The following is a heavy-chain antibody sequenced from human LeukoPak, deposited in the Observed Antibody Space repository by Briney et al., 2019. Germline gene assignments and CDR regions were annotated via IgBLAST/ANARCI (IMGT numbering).Heavy chain of an antibody. CDR1: GFTFNSYG. CDR3: ARDQRIGGYSYGLTGNFDY. V-gene: IGHV3-23*01. CDR2: INNAGENT. Sequence: GGSLRLSCVASGFTFNSYGMTWFRQAPGKGLEWVSTINNAGENTHYADSVKGRFTISRDNSKNTVYLQMNSLRAEDTAVYYCARDQRIGGYSYGLTGNFDYWGQGTLVTVSS. J-gene: IGHJ4*02. D-gene: IGHD5-18*01.